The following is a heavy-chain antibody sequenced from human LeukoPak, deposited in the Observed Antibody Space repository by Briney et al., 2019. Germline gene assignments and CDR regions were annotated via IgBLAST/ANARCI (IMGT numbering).Heavy chain of an antibody. Sequence: GGSLRLSCAASEFTFSSYWMSWVRRAPGGGREWVANIKQDGGEKYYLDSVKGRFTVSRDNATNSLYLQMNSLRAEDTAVYYCARLGARQILEYWGQGTLVTVSS. CDR3: ARLGARQILEY. V-gene: IGHV3-7*01. J-gene: IGHJ4*02. CDR2: IKQDGGEK. CDR1: EFTFSSYW. D-gene: IGHD4-17*01.